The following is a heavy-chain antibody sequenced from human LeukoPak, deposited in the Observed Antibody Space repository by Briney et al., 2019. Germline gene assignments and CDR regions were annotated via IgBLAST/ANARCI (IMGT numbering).Heavy chain of an antibody. D-gene: IGHD5-12*01. CDR1: GYSISIDYY. Sequence: KPSETLSLTCTVSGYSISIDYYWAWIQQSPGKVLESIGSIHCSGSTYYNPSLKIRVPISGETSKSQFSLRLPSVTAADTPVYSWAGTSSGYYSTDYWGQGTLVTVSS. J-gene: IGHJ4*02. V-gene: IGHV4-38-2*02. CDR2: IHCSGST. CDR3: AGTSSGYYSTDY.